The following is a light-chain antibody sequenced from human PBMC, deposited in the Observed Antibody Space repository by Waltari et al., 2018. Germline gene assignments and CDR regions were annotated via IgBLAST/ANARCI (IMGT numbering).Light chain of an antibody. CDR1: QSVGNY. V-gene: IGKV3-11*01. J-gene: IGKJ2*01. CDR2: DVS. CDR3: HQRSNWPPAT. Sequence: EIVLTQSPATLSLSPGERATLSCRASQSVGNYLAWYQQKPGQAPRLLIYDVSNRATGVPARFSGSVSGTDFTLTISSLEPEDFAVYYCHQRSNWPPATFGQGTKLEIK.